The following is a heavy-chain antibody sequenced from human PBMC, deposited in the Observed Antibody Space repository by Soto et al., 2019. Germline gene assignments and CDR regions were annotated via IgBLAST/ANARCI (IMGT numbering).Heavy chain of an antibody. D-gene: IGHD5-12*01. CDR1: SVSNAW. J-gene: IGHJ6*01. Sequence: SVSNAWMNWVRQAPGKGLEWVGRIKSQTNGGTTDYAAPVKGRFTISRDDSKNTLYLQMTSLKIEDTGVYYCTTNKRYSASRDLWGQGTTVTVSS. V-gene: IGHV3-15*07. CDR3: TTNKRYSASRDL. CDR2: IKSQTNGGTT.